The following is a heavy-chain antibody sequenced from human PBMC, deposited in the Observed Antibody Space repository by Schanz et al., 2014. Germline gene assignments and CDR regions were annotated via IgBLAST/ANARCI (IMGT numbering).Heavy chain of an antibody. D-gene: IGHD6-13*01. CDR1: GFRFSDYS. J-gene: IGHJ5*02. CDR3: ARGRARQLVHWFDP. CDR2: LSGGSSYI. V-gene: IGHV3-21*01. Sequence: EVQLVESGGGLVKPGGSLSLSCAASGFRFSDYSMSWVLQAPGKGLEWVSSLSGGSSYIFYADSVKGRFTISRDNARYSLYLEMNSLRAEDTAVYYCARGRARQLVHWFDPWGQGTLVTVSS.